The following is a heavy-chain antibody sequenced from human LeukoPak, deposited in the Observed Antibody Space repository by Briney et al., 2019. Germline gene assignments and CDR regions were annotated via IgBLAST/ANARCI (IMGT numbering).Heavy chain of an antibody. CDR2: INEDGSSK. J-gene: IGHJ4*02. Sequence: PGGSLRLSCAASGYTFSTYWMHWIRQGPGKGLVWVSRINEDGSSKSYADSVRGRFTISRDNAKNTLYLQRNSLRAEDTAVYYCTRDTFGSRDCGGEGSLVTVSS. V-gene: IGHV3-74*01. D-gene: IGHD2-21*02. CDR1: GYTFSTYW. CDR3: TRDTFGSRDC.